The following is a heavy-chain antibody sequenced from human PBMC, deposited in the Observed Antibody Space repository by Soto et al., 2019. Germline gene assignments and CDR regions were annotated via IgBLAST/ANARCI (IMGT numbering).Heavy chain of an antibody. V-gene: IGHV4-34*01. Sequence: SQTLSLTCAVYGGSFSGYYWSWIRQPPGKGLEWIGEINHSGSTNYNPSLKSRVTISVDTSKNQFSLKLSSVTAADTAVYYCARGPNYGRLWFDPWGQGTLVTVSS. CDR2: INHSGST. D-gene: IGHD4-17*01. J-gene: IGHJ5*02. CDR1: GGSFSGYY. CDR3: ARGPNYGRLWFDP.